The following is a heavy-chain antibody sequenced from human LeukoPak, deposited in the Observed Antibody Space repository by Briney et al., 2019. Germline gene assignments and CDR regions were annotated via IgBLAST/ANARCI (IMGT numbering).Heavy chain of an antibody. CDR2: ISGSGGST. J-gene: IGHJ4*02. CDR3: ARERFQGSYSPGY. V-gene: IGHV3-23*01. D-gene: IGHD1-26*01. Sequence: GGSLRLSCAASGFTFSSYAMSWVRQAPGKGLEWVSAISGSGGSTYYADSVKGRFTISRDNAKNSLYLQMNSLRAEDTAVYYCARERFQGSYSPGYWGQGTLVTVSS. CDR1: GFTFSSYA.